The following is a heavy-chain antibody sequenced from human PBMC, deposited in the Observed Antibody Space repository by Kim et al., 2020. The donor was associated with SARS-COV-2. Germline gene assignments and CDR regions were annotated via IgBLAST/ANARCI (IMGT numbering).Heavy chain of an antibody. V-gene: IGHV7-4-1*02. J-gene: IGHJ4*02. CDR3: ARGHIDSGGYYYFDY. CDR1: GYTFSRYS. CDR2: INTNTGSP. Sequence: ASVKVSCKASGYTFSRYSMNWVRQVPGQGLEWMGWINTNTGSPTYAQGFTGRFVFSLDTSVSTAFLQISSLKAEDTAVYYCARGHIDSGGYYYFDYWGQGTLVTVSS. D-gene: IGHD3-22*01.